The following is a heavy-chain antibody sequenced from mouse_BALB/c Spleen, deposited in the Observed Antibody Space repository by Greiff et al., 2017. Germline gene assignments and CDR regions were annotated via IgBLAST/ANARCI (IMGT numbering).Heavy chain of an antibody. V-gene: IGHV5-17*02. D-gene: IGHD4-1*01. Sequence: EVQLVESGGGLVQPGGSRKLSCAASGFTFSSFGMHWVRQAPEKGLEWVAYISSGSSTIYYADTVKGRFTISRDNPKNTLFLQMTSLRSEDTAMYYCARGGPLTGLDYWGQGTTLTVSS. CDR3: ARGGPLTGLDY. CDR2: ISSGSSTI. CDR1: GFTFSSFG. J-gene: IGHJ2*01.